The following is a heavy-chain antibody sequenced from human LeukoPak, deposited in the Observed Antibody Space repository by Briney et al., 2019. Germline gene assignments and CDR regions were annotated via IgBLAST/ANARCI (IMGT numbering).Heavy chain of an antibody. Sequence: SVKVSCKASGGTFSSYAISWVRQAPGQGLEWMGGIFPLFGTANYAQKFQSRVTITADESTSTAYMELSSLRSEDTAVYYCARDRRFYTNGVCYQYYFDYWGQGTLVTVSS. J-gene: IGHJ4*02. D-gene: IGHD2-8*01. V-gene: IGHV1-69*13. CDR2: IFPLFGTA. CDR1: GGTFSSYA. CDR3: ARDRRFYTNGVCYQYYFDY.